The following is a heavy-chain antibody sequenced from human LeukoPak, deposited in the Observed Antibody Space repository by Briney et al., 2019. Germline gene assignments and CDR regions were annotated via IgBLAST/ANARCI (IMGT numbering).Heavy chain of an antibody. Sequence: PGGSLRLSCAASGFTFDDYAMHWVRQAPGKGLEWVSGISWNSGSIGYADSVKGRFTISRDNAKSSLYLQMNSLRAEDTALYYCAKDGSGGLAARLYLDYWGQGTLVTVSS. CDR1: GFTFDDYA. D-gene: IGHD6-6*01. CDR2: ISWNSGSI. V-gene: IGHV3-9*01. CDR3: AKDGSGGLAARLYLDY. J-gene: IGHJ4*02.